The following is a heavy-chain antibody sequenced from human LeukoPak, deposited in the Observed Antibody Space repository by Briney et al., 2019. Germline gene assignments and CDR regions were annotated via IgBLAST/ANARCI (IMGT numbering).Heavy chain of an antibody. CDR3: ARFGSGWHYFDY. D-gene: IGHD6-19*01. V-gene: IGHV4-34*01. J-gene: IGHJ4*02. CDR1: GGSFSGYY. CDR2: INHSGST. Sequence: PSETLSLTCAVYGGSFSGYYWSWIRQPPGKGLEWIGEINHSGSTNYNPSLKSRVTISVDTSKNQFSLKLSSVTAADTAVYYCARFGSGWHYFDYRGQGTLVTVSS.